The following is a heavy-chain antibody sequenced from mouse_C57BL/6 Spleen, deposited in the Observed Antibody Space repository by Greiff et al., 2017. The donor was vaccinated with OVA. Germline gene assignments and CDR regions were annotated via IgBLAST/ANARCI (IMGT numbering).Heavy chain of an antibody. CDR1: GYTFTDYN. Sequence: EVQLQQSGPELVKPGASVKIPCKASGYTFTDYNMDWVKQSHGKSLEWIGDINPNNGGTIYNQKFKGKATLTVDKSSSTAYMELRSLTSEDTAVYYCARKRLYYGSPWYFDVWGTGTTVTVSS. D-gene: IGHD1-1*01. V-gene: IGHV1-18*01. CDR3: ARKRLYYGSPWYFDV. J-gene: IGHJ1*03. CDR2: INPNNGGT.